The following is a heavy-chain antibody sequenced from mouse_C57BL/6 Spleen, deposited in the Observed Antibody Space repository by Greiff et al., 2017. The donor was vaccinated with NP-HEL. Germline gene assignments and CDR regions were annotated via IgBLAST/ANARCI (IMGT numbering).Heavy chain of an antibody. CDR3: ARHVANWDPYYSALGY. V-gene: IGHV2-6-1*01. CDR2: IWSDGST. D-gene: IGHD4-1*01. CDR1: GFSLTSYG. Sequence: VQRVESGPGLVAPSQSLSITCTVSGFSLTSYGVHWVRQPPGKGLAWLVVIWSDGSTTYNSALKSRLSISKDNSKSQVFLKMNSLQTDVTAMYDCARHVANWDPYYSALGYRGQGTSVTVSS. J-gene: IGHJ4*01.